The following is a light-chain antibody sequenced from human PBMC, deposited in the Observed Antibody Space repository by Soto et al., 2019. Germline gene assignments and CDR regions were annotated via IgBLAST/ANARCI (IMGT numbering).Light chain of an antibody. V-gene: IGKV1-33*01. CDR3: QHYDDVLVT. CDR1: QDISVY. CDR2: DAS. J-gene: IGKJ4*01. Sequence: DIQMTQSPSSLSASVGDRVTITCRASQDISVYLNWYQEKPGKAPTLLIYDASNLKTGVPSRFSGLGSGTHFTLTISNLQPEDIATYFCQHYDDVLVTFGGGTKVDIK.